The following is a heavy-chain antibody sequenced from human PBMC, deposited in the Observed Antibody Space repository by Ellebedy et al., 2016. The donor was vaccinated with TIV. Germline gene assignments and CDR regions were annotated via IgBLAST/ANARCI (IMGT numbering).Heavy chain of an antibody. CDR1: GGSISSSSYY. V-gene: IGHV4-39*01. J-gene: IGHJ3*02. CDR3: ARQALKASYGGVPFDI. D-gene: IGHD3-16*01. Sequence: SETLSLTXTVSGGSISSSSYYWGWIRQPPGKGLEWIGSIYYSGSTYYNPSLKSRVTISVDTSKNQFSLKLSSVTAADTAVYYCARQALKASYGGVPFDIWGQGTMVTVSS. CDR2: IYYSGST.